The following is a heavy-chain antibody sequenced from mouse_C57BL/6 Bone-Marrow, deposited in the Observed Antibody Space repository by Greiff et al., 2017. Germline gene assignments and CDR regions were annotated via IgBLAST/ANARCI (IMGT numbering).Heavy chain of an antibody. CDR1: GYTFTGYW. Sequence: QVQLQQSGAELMKPGASVKLSCKATGYTFTGYWIEWVKPRPGHGLEWIGEILPGSGSTNYNAKFTGKATFTADTSSNTAYMQLSSLTTEDSAIYYCARSAAGHNYYFDYWGQGTTLTVSS. D-gene: IGHD3-3*01. CDR3: ARSAAGHNYYFDY. CDR2: ILPGSGST. V-gene: IGHV1-9*01. J-gene: IGHJ2*01.